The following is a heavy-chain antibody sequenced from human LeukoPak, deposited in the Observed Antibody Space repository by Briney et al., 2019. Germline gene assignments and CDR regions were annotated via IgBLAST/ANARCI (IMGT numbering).Heavy chain of an antibody. CDR3: AGGNYGSGRRYGMDV. V-gene: IGHV1-2*02. CDR1: GYTFTGYY. J-gene: IGHJ6*02. CDR2: INPNSGGT. Sequence: ASVKVSCKASGYTFTGYYMHWVRQAPGQGLEWMGWINPNSGGTNYAQKFQGRVTMTRDTSISTAYMELSRLRSDDTAVYYCAGGNYGSGRRYGMDVWGQGTTVTVSS. D-gene: IGHD3-10*01.